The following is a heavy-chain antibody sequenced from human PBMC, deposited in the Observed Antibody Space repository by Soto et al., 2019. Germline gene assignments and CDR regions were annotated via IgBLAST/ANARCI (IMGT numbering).Heavy chain of an antibody. Sequence: EVQLVESGGGLIQPGGSLRLSCAASGFTFSGSEMYWVRQAPGKGREWVSYIHPSGQPIFYADSVKGRFTISRDNAKNSLYLQMSSLRAEDSAVYYCARRASRWGQGTMVTVSS. CDR2: IHPSGQPI. CDR3: ARRASR. V-gene: IGHV3-48*03. J-gene: IGHJ3*01. CDR1: GFTFSGSE. D-gene: IGHD1-26*01.